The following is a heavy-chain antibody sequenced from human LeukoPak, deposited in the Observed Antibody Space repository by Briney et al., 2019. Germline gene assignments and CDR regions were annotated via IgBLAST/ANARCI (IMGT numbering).Heavy chain of an antibody. V-gene: IGHV3-21*01. Sequence: GGSLRLSCAASGFTFSNYNMNWVRQAPGKGLEWVSSISSSSSYIYYADSVKGRFTISRDNSKNTLYLQMNSLRAEDTAVYYCARARSWAWFDYWGQGTLVTVSS. CDR2: ISSSSSYI. J-gene: IGHJ4*02. D-gene: IGHD6-13*01. CDR3: ARARSWAWFDY. CDR1: GFTFSNYN.